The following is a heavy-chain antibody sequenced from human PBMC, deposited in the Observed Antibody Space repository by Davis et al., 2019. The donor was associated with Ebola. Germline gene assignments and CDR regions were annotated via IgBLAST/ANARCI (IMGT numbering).Heavy chain of an antibody. CDR2: ISAYNGNT. D-gene: IGHD3-3*01. CDR3: AVHPYYDFWSGYSN. V-gene: IGHV1-18*01. CDR1: GYTFTSYG. Sequence: ASVKVSCKASGYTFTSYGISWVRQAPGQGLEWMGWISAYNGNTNYAQKLQGRVTMTTDTSTSTAYMELRSLRSDDTAVYSCAVHPYYDFWSGYSNWGQGTLVTVSS. J-gene: IGHJ4*02.